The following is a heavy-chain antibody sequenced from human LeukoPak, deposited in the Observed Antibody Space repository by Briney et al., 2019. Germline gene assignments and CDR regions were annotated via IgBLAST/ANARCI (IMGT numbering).Heavy chain of an antibody. J-gene: IGHJ3*02. CDR1: GGTFSSYA. Sequence: GASVKVSCKASGGTFSSYAISWVRQAPGQGLEWMGGIIPIFGTANYAQKFQGRVTITADESTSTAYMELSSLRSEDTAVYYCAGPSPSSSWYHRAFDIWGQGTMVTVSS. V-gene: IGHV1-69*13. CDR2: IIPIFGTA. CDR3: AGPSPSSSWYHRAFDI. D-gene: IGHD6-13*01.